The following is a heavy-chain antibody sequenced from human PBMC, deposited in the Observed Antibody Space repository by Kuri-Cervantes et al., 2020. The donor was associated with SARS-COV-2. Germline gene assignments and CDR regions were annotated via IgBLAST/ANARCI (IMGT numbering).Heavy chain of an antibody. Sequence: ESLKISCTVSGGSISSSSYYWGWIRQPPGKGLEWIGSIYYSGSTYYNPSLKSRVTISVDTSKNQFSLKLSSVTAADTAVYYCARAGGYSYAVFDYWGQGTLVTVSS. CDR3: ARAGGYSYAVFDY. CDR1: GGSISSSSYY. V-gene: IGHV4-39*07. CDR2: IYYSGST. J-gene: IGHJ4*02. D-gene: IGHD5-18*01.